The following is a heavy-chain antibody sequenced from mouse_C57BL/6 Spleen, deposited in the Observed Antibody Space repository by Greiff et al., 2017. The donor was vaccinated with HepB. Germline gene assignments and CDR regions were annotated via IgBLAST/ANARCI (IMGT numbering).Heavy chain of an antibody. CDR2: IDPETGGT. V-gene: IGHV1-15*01. D-gene: IGHD2-4*01. J-gene: IGHJ2*01. CDR3: TRYDYDGGNYFDY. Sequence: VQLVESGAELVRPGASVTLSCKASGYTFTDYEMHWVKQTPVHGLEWIGAIDPETGGTAYNQKFKGKAILTADKSSSTAYMELRSLTSEDSAVYYCTRYDYDGGNYFDYWGQGTTLTVSS. CDR1: GYTFTDYE.